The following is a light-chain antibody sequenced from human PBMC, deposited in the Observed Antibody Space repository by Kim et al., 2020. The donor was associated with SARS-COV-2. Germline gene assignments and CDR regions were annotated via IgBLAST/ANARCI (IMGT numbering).Light chain of an antibody. CDR2: DAS. Sequence: DIQMTQSPSSLSASLGDRVTITCQASQDISNYLNWYQQKPGKAPKLLIYDASNLETGVPSRFSGRGSGTVFTFTISSLQPEDIATYYCQQYDNLPIAFGQGTRLEIK. CDR3: QQYDNLPIA. J-gene: IGKJ5*01. V-gene: IGKV1-33*01. CDR1: QDISNY.